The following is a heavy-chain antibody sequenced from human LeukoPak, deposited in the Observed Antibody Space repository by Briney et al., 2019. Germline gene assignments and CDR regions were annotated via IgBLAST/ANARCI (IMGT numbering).Heavy chain of an antibody. Sequence: SSVKVSCKASGYTFTSYDINWVRQATGQGLEWMGWMNPNSGNTGYAQKFQGRVTITRNTSISTAYMELSSLRSEDTAVYYCARFSGVAVAGTGYYYYMDVWGKGTTVTVSS. V-gene: IGHV1-8*03. CDR3: ARFSGVAVAGTGYYYYMDV. CDR1: GYTFTSYD. D-gene: IGHD6-19*01. J-gene: IGHJ6*03. CDR2: MNPNSGNT.